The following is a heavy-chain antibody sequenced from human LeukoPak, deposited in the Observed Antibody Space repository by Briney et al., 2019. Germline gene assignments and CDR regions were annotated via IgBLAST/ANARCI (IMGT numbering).Heavy chain of an antibody. J-gene: IGHJ6*02. CDR3: AKSYYDSSGYYYYYYGMDV. D-gene: IGHD3-22*01. V-gene: IGHV3-23*01. CDR2: ISGSGGST. CDR1: GFTFSSYA. Sequence: PGGSLRLSCAASGFTFSSYAMSWVRQAPGKGLEWVSAISGSGGSTYYADSAKGRFTISRDNSKNTLYLQMNSLRAEDTAVYYCAKSYYDSSGYYYYYYGMDVWGQGTTVTVSS.